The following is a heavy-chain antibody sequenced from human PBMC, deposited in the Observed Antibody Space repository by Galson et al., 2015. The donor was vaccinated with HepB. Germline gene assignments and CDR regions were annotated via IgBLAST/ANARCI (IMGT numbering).Heavy chain of an antibody. D-gene: IGHD6-13*01. CDR2: INPYNGGI. J-gene: IGHJ4*02. V-gene: IGHV1-18*04. CDR3: TKEGSSNDFDF. Sequence: SVKVSCKASGYTFTSYGITWVRQAPGQGLEWVGWINPYNGGINYAQKFQGRVTMTTDTSTAYMELRSLRSDDTVVYYCTKEGSSNDFDFWGQGTLVTVS. CDR1: GYTFTSYG.